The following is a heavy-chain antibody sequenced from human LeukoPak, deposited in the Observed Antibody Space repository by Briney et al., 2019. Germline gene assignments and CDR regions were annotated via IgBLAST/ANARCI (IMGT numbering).Heavy chain of an antibody. CDR3: ARDRKATAGTSDY. V-gene: IGHV3-7*01. CDR2: IKHDGTEK. CDR1: GFTFSTYW. J-gene: IGHJ4*02. D-gene: IGHD6-13*01. Sequence: GGSLRLSCAASGFTFSTYWMSWVRQAPGKGLEWVAHIKHDGTEKNYVDSVKGRFTISRDNAKNSLYLQMNTLRAEDTAVYYCARDRKATAGTSDYWGQGTLVTVSS.